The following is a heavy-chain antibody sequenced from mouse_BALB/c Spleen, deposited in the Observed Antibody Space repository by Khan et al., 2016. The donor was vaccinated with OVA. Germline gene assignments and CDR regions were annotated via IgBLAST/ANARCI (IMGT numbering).Heavy chain of an antibody. J-gene: IGHJ2*01. CDR1: GYTFTSYW. CDR3: ARDRIDY. CDR2: INPTSGYT. Sequence: VKLLESGAELAKPGASVKMSCTASGYTFTSYWMHWIKQRPGQGLEWIGYINPTSGYTDYNQKFKDKATLTADKSSSTAYMQLSSLTSADSAVYYCARDRIDYWGQGTALTVSA. V-gene: IGHV1-7*01.